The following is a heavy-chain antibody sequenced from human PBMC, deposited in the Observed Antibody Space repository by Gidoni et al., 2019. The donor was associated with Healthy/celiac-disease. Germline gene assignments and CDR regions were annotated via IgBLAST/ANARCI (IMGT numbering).Heavy chain of an antibody. CDR1: GFPFADYA. CDR2: IRSKAYGGTT. V-gene: IGHV3-49*05. Sequence: EVQLVESEGGLVKPGRSLRLCCTASGFPFADYAMSWFRHAPGKGLEWVGFIRSKAYGGTTEYAASVKGRFTISRDDSKSIAYLQMNSLKTEDTAVYYCTKGRSGYYTGDDYWGQGTLVTVSS. J-gene: IGHJ4*02. CDR3: TKGRSGYYTGDDY. D-gene: IGHD3-22*01.